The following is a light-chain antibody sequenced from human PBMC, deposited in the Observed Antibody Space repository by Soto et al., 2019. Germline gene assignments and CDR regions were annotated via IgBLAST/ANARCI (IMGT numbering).Light chain of an antibody. Sequence: VLTQSPDTLSLSPGERATLSCRASQDVGKFLVWYHQKPGLSPSLVIYEASKRATDIPDRFSGSGSGTAFTLTSNRLEPEDVGFYYCQQRNSWTLNCGGGTKVELK. CDR1: QDVGKF. CDR3: QQRNSWTLN. V-gene: IGKV3-11*01. CDR2: EAS. J-gene: IGKJ4*01.